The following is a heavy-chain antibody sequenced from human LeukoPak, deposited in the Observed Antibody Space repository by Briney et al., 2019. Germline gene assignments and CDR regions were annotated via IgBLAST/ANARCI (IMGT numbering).Heavy chain of an antibody. J-gene: IGHJ5*02. CDR3: ARMAPEYWFDP. Sequence: PSETLSLTCTVSGGSISSYYWSWIRQPPGKGLEWIGYIYYSGSTNYNPSLKGRVTISVDTSKNQFSLKLSSVTAADTAVYYCARMAPEYWFDPWGQGTLVTVPS. V-gene: IGHV4-59*01. CDR1: GGSISSYY. CDR2: IYYSGST. D-gene: IGHD1-14*01.